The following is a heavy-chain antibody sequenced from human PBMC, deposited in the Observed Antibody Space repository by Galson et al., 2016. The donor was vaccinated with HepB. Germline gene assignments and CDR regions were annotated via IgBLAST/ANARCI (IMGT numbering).Heavy chain of an antibody. CDR1: GGSIRSYY. D-gene: IGHD5-12*01. Sequence: SETLSLTCTVSGGSIRSYYWSWIRQPPGKGLDWIGYVFYSGSTHYNPSLNSRVTISIDTSENQFSLKLSSVTTADTALYYCARGVATAGTYSFDYWGQGTLVTVSS. CDR3: ARGVATAGTYSFDY. CDR2: VFYSGST. V-gene: IGHV4-59*01. J-gene: IGHJ4*02.